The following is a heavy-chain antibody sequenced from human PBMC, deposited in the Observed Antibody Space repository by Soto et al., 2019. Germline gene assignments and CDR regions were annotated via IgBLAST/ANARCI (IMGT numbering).Heavy chain of an antibody. CDR3: AREHRGRITMVRGANWFDP. Sequence: SETLSLTCTVSGGSVSSGSYYWSWIRQPPGKGLEWIGYIYYSGSTNYNPSLKSRVTISVDTSKNQFSLKLSSVTAAETAVYYCAREHRGRITMVRGANWFDPWGQGTLVTVSS. CDR1: GGSVSSGSYY. J-gene: IGHJ5*02. V-gene: IGHV4-61*01. CDR2: IYYSGST. D-gene: IGHD3-10*01.